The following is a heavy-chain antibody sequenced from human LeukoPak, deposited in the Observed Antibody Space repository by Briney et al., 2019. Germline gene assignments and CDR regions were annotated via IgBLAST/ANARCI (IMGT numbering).Heavy chain of an antibody. D-gene: IGHD4-17*01. CDR2: INSDGSST. CDR3: ARKGMTTVTNFDY. CDR1: GFTFSSYW. V-gene: IGHV3-74*01. Sequence: GGSLRLSCAASGFTFSSYWMHWVRQAPGKGLVWVSRINSDGSSTSYAGSVKGRFTISRDNAKNTLYLQMNSLRAEDTAVYYCARKGMTTVTNFDYWGQGTLVTVS. J-gene: IGHJ4*02.